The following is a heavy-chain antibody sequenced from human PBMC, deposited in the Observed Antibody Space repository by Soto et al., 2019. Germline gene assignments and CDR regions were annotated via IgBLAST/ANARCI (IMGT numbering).Heavy chain of an antibody. CDR2: VSHDGRNT. J-gene: IGHJ4*02. CDR1: GFTFSDYA. Sequence: VQLVESGGGVVQPGRSLRLSCAASGFTFSDYAMHWVRQAPGKGLEWVAVVSHDGRNTHYADSVKGRFTISRDSSKNTGSLEMGRLMAEDTAVYYCAKGGRQWLVTSDFNYRGQGALVSVSS. CDR3: AKGGRQWLVTSDFNY. D-gene: IGHD6-19*01. V-gene: IGHV3-30*18.